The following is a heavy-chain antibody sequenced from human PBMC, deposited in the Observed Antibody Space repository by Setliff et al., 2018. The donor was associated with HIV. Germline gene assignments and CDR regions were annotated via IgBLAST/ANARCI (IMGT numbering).Heavy chain of an antibody. CDR2: FYHSGST. V-gene: IGHV4-38-2*01. J-gene: IGHJ3*02. CDR3: ARPSNYGSGSYGAFDI. Sequence: SETLSLTCAVSGYSVSSGYYWGWIRQPPGKGLEWIGSFYHSGSTFYNPSLKSRVTISVDTSKNQFSLKLKSATAADTAVYYCARPSNYGSGSYGAFDIWGQGTMVTV. CDR1: GYSVSSGYY. D-gene: IGHD3-10*01.